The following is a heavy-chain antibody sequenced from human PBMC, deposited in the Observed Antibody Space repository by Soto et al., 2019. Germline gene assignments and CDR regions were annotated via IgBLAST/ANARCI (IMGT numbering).Heavy chain of an antibody. Sequence: QLQLQESGSGLVKPSQTLSLTCAVSGGPISSAGYSWSWIRQPPGKGLEWMGYIYHSGSTYYNQSLKSRVPISVDRSKNQFSLQLSSVTAADTAVYYCARSGDPGNFDYWGQGTLVTVSS. CDR1: GGPISSAGYS. CDR3: ARSGDPGNFDY. J-gene: IGHJ4*02. D-gene: IGHD3-10*01. CDR2: IYHSGST. V-gene: IGHV4-30-2*01.